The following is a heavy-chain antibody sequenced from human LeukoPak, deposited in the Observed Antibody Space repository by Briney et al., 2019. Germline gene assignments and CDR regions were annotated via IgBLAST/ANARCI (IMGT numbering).Heavy chain of an antibody. D-gene: IGHD3-22*01. CDR1: GFTFSSYS. Sequence: GGSLRLSCAASGFTFSSYSMNWVRQAPGKWLEWVASISSSSSYIYYADSVKGRFTISRGNAKNSLYLQMNILRAEDTAVYYCARGFNKIVVVITGDYWGQGTLVTVSS. J-gene: IGHJ4*02. CDR3: ARGFNKIVVVITGDY. CDR2: ISSSSSYI. V-gene: IGHV3-21*01.